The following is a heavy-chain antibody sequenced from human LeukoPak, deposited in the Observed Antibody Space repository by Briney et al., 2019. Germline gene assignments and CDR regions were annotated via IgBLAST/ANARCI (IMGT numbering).Heavy chain of an antibody. J-gene: IGHJ4*02. Sequence: LPGGSLRLSCAASGFTVSSNYMSWVRQAPGKGLEWVSIIYSGGSTYYADSVKGRFTISRDNSKSTLYLQMNSLRAEDTAVYYCATGYSSSWGVFDYWGQGTLVTVSS. CDR1: GFTVSSNY. CDR3: ATGYSSSWGVFDY. CDR2: IYSGGST. V-gene: IGHV3-53*01. D-gene: IGHD6-13*01.